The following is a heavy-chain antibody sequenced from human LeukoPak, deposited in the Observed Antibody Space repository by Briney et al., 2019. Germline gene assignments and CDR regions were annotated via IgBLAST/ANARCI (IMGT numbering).Heavy chain of an antibody. D-gene: IGHD6-19*01. J-gene: IGHJ5*02. CDR1: GGSIISYY. CDR3: ARAPYSSGWRFDP. CDR2: IYYSGST. Sequence: SETLSLTCTVSGGSIISYYWSWIRQPPGKGLEWIGYIYYSGSTNYNPSLKSRVTISVDTSKNQFSLKLSSVTAADTAVYYCARAPYSSGWRFDPWGQGTLVTVSS. V-gene: IGHV4-59*01.